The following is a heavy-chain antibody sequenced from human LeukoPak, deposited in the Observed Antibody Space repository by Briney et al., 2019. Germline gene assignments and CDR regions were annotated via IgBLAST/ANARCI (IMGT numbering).Heavy chain of an antibody. CDR2: IIPIFGTA. Sequence: ASVKASCNASGGTFSSYAISWVRQAPGQGLEWMGGIIPIFGTANYAQKFQGRVTITTDESTSTAYMELSSLRSEDTAVYYCATGTEAFGESRFRFDYWGQGTLVTASS. J-gene: IGHJ4*02. CDR1: GGTFSSYA. D-gene: IGHD3-10*01. V-gene: IGHV1-69*05. CDR3: ATGTEAFGESRFRFDY.